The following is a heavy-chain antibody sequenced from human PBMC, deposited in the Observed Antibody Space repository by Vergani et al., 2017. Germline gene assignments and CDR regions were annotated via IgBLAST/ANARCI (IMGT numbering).Heavy chain of an antibody. CDR1: GFTFSSYS. D-gene: IGHD3-22*01. V-gene: IGHV3-21*01. CDR2: ISSSSSYI. J-gene: IGHJ4*02. CDR3: ARDSGYYDSSGYRYFDY. Sequence: EVQLVESGGGLVKPGGSLRLSCAASGFTFSSYSMNWVRQAPGKGLEWVSSISSSSSYIYYADSVKGRFTISRDNAKNSLYLQMNSLRAEDTAVYYCARDSGYYDSSGYRYFDYWGQGTLVTVSS.